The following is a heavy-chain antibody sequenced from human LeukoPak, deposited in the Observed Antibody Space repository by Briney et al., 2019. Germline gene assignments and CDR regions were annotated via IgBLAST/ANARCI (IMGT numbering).Heavy chain of an antibody. CDR3: ARNDLEMATIGGGFDY. CDR1: GGSSSSYY. V-gene: IGHV4-59*01. CDR2: IYYSGST. J-gene: IGHJ4*02. D-gene: IGHD5-24*01. Sequence: PSETLSLTCTVSGGSSSSYYWSWIRQPPGKGLEWIGYIYYSGSTNYNPSLKGRVTISVDTSKNQFSLKLSSVTAADTAVYYCARNDLEMATIGGGFDYWGQGTLVTVSS.